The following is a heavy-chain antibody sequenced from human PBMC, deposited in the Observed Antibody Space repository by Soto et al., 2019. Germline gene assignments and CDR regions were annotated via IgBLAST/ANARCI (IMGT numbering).Heavy chain of an antibody. J-gene: IGHJ5*02. CDR1: GFTFSDYY. D-gene: IGHD2-15*01. V-gene: IGHV3-11*06. CDR2: ISSSSSYT. CDR3: AGIFPTNWFDP. Sequence: QVQLVESGGGLVKPGGSLRLSCAASGFTFSDYYMSWIRQAPGKGLEWVSYISSSSSYTNYADSVKGRFTISRDNAKNSLYLQMTSLRAEDTAVYYCAGIFPTNWFDPWGQGTLVTVSS.